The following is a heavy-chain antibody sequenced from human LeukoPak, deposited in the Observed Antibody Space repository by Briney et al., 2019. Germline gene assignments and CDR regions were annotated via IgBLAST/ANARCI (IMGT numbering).Heavy chain of an antibody. D-gene: IGHD4-17*01. CDR3: VRDHLYGFDY. V-gene: IGHV3-48*01. J-gene: IGHJ4*02. CDR2: ISSSSSTI. CDR1: GFTFSSYS. Sequence: PGGSLRLSCAASGFTFSSYSMNWVRQAPGKGLEWISYISSSSSTIWYADSVKGRFTISIDNAKNSLYLQMNSLRAEDTAVFYCVRDHLYGFDYWGQGTLVTVSS.